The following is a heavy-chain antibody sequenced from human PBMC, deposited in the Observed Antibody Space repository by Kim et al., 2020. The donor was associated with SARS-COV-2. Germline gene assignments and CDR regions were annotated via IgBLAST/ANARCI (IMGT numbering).Heavy chain of an antibody. CDR2: IWYDGSNK. V-gene: IGHV3-33*08. D-gene: IGHD3-22*01. CDR1: GFTFSSYG. J-gene: IGHJ4*02. Sequence: GGSLRLSCAASGFTFSSYGMHWVRQAPGKGLEGVAVIWYDGSNKYYADSVKGRFTISRDNSKNTLYLQMNSLRAEDTAVYYCARGASNYCHSTVENCDYWGQGRLVTGAS. CDR3: ARGASNYCHSTVENCDY.